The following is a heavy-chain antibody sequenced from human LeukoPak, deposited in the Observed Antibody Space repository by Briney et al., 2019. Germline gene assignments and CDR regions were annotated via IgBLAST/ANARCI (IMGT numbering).Heavy chain of an antibody. V-gene: IGHV4-59*01. CDR2: IYYSGST. Sequence: SETLSLTCTVSGGSMSSYYWSWIRQPPGKGLEWIGYIYYSGSTNYNPSLKSRVSISVDTSKNQFPLKLSSVTAADTAVYYCARGVPFFDHWGQGTLVTVSS. CDR1: GGSMSSYY. J-gene: IGHJ4*02. CDR3: ARGVPFFDH.